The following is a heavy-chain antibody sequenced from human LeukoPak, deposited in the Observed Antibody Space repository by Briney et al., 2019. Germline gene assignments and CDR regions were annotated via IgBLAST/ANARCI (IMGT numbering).Heavy chain of an antibody. CDR1: GYTFTGYY. D-gene: IGHD3-3*01. Sequence: ASVKVSCKASGYTFTGYYMHWVRQAPGQGLEWMGWINPNSGGTNYAQKFQGRVTMTRDTSISTAYMELSRLRSDDTAVYYCARGRTIFGVVTSPFDYRGQGTLVTVSS. V-gene: IGHV1-2*02. CDR3: ARGRTIFGVVTSPFDY. J-gene: IGHJ4*02. CDR2: INPNSGGT.